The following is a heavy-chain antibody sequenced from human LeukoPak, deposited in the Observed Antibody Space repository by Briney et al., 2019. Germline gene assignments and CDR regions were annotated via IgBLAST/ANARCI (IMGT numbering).Heavy chain of an antibody. D-gene: IGHD7-27*01. J-gene: IGHJ2*01. CDR3: ARELVSLGTGYFDL. CDR1: GFTFRTYG. CDR2: ITGSSTWT. V-gene: IGHV3-23*01. Sequence: GGSLRLSCEASGFTFRTYGMTWVRQAPGKGLGWVSGITGSSTWTYYADSVRGRFTISRDKSKNTLHLQMNNLTADDTAIYYCARELVSLGTGYFDLWGRGTLVTVSS.